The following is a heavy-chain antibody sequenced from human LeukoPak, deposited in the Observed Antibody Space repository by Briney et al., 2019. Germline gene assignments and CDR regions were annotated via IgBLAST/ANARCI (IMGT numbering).Heavy chain of an antibody. D-gene: IGHD3-22*01. CDR3: ARVGFYDSSGYYYGDYYYYGMDV. CDR2: ISAYNGNT. CDR1: GYTFTSYG. Sequence: GASVKVSCKASGYTFTSYGIRWVRQAPGQGLEWMGWISAYNGNTNYAQKLQGRVTMTTDTSTSTAYMELRSLRSDDTAVYYCARVGFYDSSGYYYGDYYYYGMDVWGQGTTVTVSS. J-gene: IGHJ6*02. V-gene: IGHV1-18*01.